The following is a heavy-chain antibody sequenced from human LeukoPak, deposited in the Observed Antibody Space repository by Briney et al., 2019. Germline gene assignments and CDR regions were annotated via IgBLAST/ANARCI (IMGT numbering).Heavy chain of an antibody. Sequence: PGGSLRLSCAASGFTFSTYAMTWVRQGPGKGVEWVSAISGSGDRTYYADSVKGRFTISRDNSKNTLYLQMNSLRVEDTAVYYCATHHNCNVETPVWDYWGQGTLVTVSS. V-gene: IGHV3-23*01. CDR1: GFTFSTYA. D-gene: IGHD1-20*01. CDR3: ATHHNCNVETPVWDY. J-gene: IGHJ4*02. CDR2: ISGSGDRT.